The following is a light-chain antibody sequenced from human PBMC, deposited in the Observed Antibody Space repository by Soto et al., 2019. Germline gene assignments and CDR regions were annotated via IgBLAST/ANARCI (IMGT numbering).Light chain of an antibody. V-gene: IGKV1-39*01. J-gene: IGKJ5*01. CDR3: QQSDSIPMT. CDR2: VTS. Sequence: DIQMTQPPSSLSASVGDRVTITCRASQTITKYLNWYQQKPGKAPKLLISVTSSLQSGVPSRFSGSGSGTDFTLIISNLQPDDFATYYCQQSDSIPMTFGQGTRLEIK. CDR1: QTITKY.